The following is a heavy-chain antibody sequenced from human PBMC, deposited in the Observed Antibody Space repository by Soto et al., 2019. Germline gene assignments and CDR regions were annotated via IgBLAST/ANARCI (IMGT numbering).Heavy chain of an antibody. J-gene: IGHJ4*02. D-gene: IGHD6-19*01. V-gene: IGHV3-23*01. CDR3: ARRGGSNGWGDFDS. CDR2: ISYSDHST. CDR1: GFTFSRYA. Sequence: EVQLWESGGGLVQPGGSLRLSCAASGFTFSRYAMNWVRQAPGKGLEWVSSISYSDHSTYYADSVKGRFTISRDNSKGTLYLQMNTMSAEDTAVYYCARRGGSNGWGDFDSWGQGTLVSVSS.